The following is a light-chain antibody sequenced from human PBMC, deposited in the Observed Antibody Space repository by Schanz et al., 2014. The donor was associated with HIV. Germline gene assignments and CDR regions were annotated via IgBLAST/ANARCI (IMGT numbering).Light chain of an antibody. J-gene: IGKJ3*01. V-gene: IGKV3-20*01. CDR1: QTVSSRF. CDR3: QQYGSSPFT. Sequence: PGERATLSCRASQTVSSRFIVWYQQEPGQPPRLLIYAASTRATGIPDRFSGSGSGTDFTLTISRLEPEDFAVYYCQQYGSSPFTFGPGTKVDIK. CDR2: AAS.